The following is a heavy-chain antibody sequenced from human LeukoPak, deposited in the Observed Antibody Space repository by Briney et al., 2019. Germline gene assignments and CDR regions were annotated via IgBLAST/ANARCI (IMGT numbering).Heavy chain of an antibody. CDR3: ARGTLYPYYFDY. J-gene: IGHJ4*02. CDR1: GFTFSNYA. Sequence: GGSLRLSCAASGFTFSNYAFAWVRHAPGKGLVWVSRINSDGSTTSYADSVKGRFTISRDNAKNTLYLQMNSLRAEDTAVYYCARGTLYPYYFDYWGQGTLVTVSS. V-gene: IGHV3-74*01. CDR2: INSDGSTT. D-gene: IGHD3-10*01.